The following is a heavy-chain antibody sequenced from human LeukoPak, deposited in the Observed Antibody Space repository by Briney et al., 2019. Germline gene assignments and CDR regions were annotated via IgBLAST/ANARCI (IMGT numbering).Heavy chain of an antibody. J-gene: IGHJ6*03. Sequence: QAGGSLRLSCAASGFTFSSYGMNWVRQAPGKGLEWVSYISSSGSTIYYADSVKGRFTISRDNAKNSLYLQMNSLRAEDTAVYYCARDRHTMVRGVITNYYYYYMDVWGKGTTVTISS. CDR1: GFTFSSYG. CDR3: ARDRHTMVRGVITNYYYYYMDV. CDR2: ISSSGSTI. V-gene: IGHV3-48*03. D-gene: IGHD3-10*01.